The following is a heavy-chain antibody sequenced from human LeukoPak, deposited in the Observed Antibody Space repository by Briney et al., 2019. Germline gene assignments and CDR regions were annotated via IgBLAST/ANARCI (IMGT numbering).Heavy chain of an antibody. CDR2: INHSGST. CDR3: ARTAYCGGDCYSYYFDY. V-gene: IGHV4-34*01. J-gene: IGHJ4*02. Sequence: PSETLSLTCAVYGGSFSGYYWSWIRQPPGKGLEWIGEINHSGSTNYNPSLKSRVTISVDTSKNQFSLKLSSVTAADTAVYYCARTAYCGGDCYSYYFDYWGQGTLVTVSS. D-gene: IGHD2-21*02. CDR1: GGSFSGYY.